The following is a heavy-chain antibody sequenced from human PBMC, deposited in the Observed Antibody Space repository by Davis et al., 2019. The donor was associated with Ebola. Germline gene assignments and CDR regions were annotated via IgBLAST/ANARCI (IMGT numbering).Heavy chain of an antibody. CDR1: GFTFSTYA. CDR3: TSDLLPWGTGYYFRSMDV. D-gene: IGHD1-26*01. V-gene: IGHV3-23*01. CDR2: ISGSGGRT. J-gene: IGHJ6*03. Sequence: GESLKISCAASGFTFSTYAMSWVRQTPGKGLEWVSVISGSGGRTYYADSVKGRLTISRDNSKNTLYLQMNSLRAEDTAVYYCTSDLLPWGTGYYFRSMDVWGKGTTVTVSS.